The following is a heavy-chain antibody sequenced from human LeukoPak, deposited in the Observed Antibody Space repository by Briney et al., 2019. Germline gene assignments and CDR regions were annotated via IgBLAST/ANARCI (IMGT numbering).Heavy chain of an antibody. J-gene: IGHJ4*02. D-gene: IGHD4-17*01. Sequence: GRSLRHSCAESGVSFSSYGMHWVRRAPGKGLEGVAVIWYDGSIKYYGDPVRGRFTISRDNPKNTLYLQMNSLRAEDTAVYYCARDPMTTVTIGLGDYWGQGTLVTVSS. CDR1: GVSFSSYG. CDR3: ARDPMTTVTIGLGDY. V-gene: IGHV3-33*01. CDR2: IWYDGSIK.